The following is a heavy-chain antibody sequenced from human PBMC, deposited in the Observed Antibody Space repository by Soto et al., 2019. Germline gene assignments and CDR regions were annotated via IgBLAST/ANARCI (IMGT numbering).Heavy chain of an antibody. CDR1: GFTFHDYT. Sequence: GGSLRLSCAASGFTFHDYTIHWVRQAPGKGLEWVSLIRWDASRAYYADSVKGRFTISRDNSKNSLYLQMNSLRTEDTALYYCAKEIRVGIATAVPAFDYWGQGTLVTVSS. D-gene: IGHD6-13*01. J-gene: IGHJ4*02. CDR2: IRWDASRA. CDR3: AKEIRVGIATAVPAFDY. V-gene: IGHV3-43*01.